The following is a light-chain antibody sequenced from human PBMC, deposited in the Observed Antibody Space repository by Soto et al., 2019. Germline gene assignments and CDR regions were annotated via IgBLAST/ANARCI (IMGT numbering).Light chain of an antibody. J-gene: IGLJ3*02. Sequence: QSVLTQPPSVSGAPGQRVIISCTGSSSNIGADSAVHWYQQLPGKAPKLLIYGDNNRPSGVPDRFSGSKSGTSASLAITGLQAEDEADYYCQSYDTSLSGRVFGGGTQLTVL. CDR1: SSNIGADSA. CDR3: QSYDTSLSGRV. CDR2: GDN. V-gene: IGLV1-40*01.